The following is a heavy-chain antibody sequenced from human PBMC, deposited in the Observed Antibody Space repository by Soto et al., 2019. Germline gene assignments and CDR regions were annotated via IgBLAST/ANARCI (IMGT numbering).Heavy chain of an antibody. CDR3: AKIVVPAAISNYFDY. CDR2: ISGGGGTT. Sequence: EVQLLESGGGLVLPGGSLRLSCAASGFTFSSYAMNWVRRAPGKGLEWVSVISGGGGTTFYADSVKGRFTISSDNSKNTLYVQMNSLRVEDTAVYYCAKIVVPAAISNYFDYWGQGTLVTVSS. J-gene: IGHJ4*02. CDR1: GFTFSSYA. D-gene: IGHD2-2*02. V-gene: IGHV3-23*01.